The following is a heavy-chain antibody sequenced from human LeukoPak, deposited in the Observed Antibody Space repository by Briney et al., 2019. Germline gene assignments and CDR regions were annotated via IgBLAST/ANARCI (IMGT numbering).Heavy chain of an antibody. Sequence: GGSLRLSCAGSGFTFSSYWMSWVRQAPGKGLEWVANIKQDGSEKYYVDSVKGRFTISRDNSKNTLYLQTGSLRAEDMAVYYCTRGPGYDYVWGSYRADYWGQGTLVTVSS. CDR3: TRGPGYDYVWGSYRADY. D-gene: IGHD3-16*02. CDR1: GFTFSSYW. V-gene: IGHV3-7*01. CDR2: IKQDGSEK. J-gene: IGHJ4*02.